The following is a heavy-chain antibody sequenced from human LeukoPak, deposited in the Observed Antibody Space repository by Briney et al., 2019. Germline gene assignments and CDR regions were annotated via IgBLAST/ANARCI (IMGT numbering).Heavy chain of an antibody. CDR1: GGTFSSYA. D-gene: IGHD4-23*01. CDR2: IIPIFGTA. CDR3: ARGQVKFNYYYYYMDV. Sequence: GASVKVSCKASGGTFSSYAISWVRQAPGQGLEWMGGIIPIFGTANYAQKFQGRVTITTDESTSTAYMELSSLRSEDTAVYYCARGQVKFNYYYYYMDVWGTGTTVTVSS. V-gene: IGHV1-69*05. J-gene: IGHJ6*03.